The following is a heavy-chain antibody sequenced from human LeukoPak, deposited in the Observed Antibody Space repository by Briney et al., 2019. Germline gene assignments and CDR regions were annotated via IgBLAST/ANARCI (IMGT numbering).Heavy chain of an antibody. D-gene: IGHD3-10*01. CDR1: GYTFTRYG. CDR3: ARDAITYYYGSGSYDPFHFDY. CDR2: ISAYNGNT. J-gene: IGHJ4*02. V-gene: IGHV1-18*01. Sequence: ASVKVSCKASGYTFTRYGISWVRQAPGQGLEWMGWISAYNGNTNYAQKLQGRVTMTTDTSTSTAYMELRSLRSDDTAVYYCARDAITYYYGSGSYDPFHFDYWGQGTLVTVSS.